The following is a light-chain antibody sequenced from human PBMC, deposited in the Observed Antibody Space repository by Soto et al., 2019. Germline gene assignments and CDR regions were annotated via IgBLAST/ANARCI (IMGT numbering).Light chain of an antibody. V-gene: IGKV3-20*01. J-gene: IGKJ5*01. Sequence: EIVLTQSPGTLSLSPGERATIYCRASQSVSSSYLAWYQQKPGQAPRLLIYGASSRATGIPDRFSGSESGTDFTLTISRLEPEDFAVYYCQQYGSSPRITFGQGTRLEIK. CDR3: QQYGSSPRIT. CDR2: GAS. CDR1: QSVSSSY.